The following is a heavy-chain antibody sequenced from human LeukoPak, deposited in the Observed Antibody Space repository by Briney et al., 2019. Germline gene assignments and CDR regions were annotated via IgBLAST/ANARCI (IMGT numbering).Heavy chain of an antibody. CDR1: GGSISSYY. CDR3: ARVGYNWNDAGNWFDP. V-gene: IGHV4-59*01. J-gene: IGHJ5*02. Sequence: PSETLSLTCTVSGGSISSYYWSWIRRPPGKGLEWIGYIYYSGSTNYNPSLKSRVTISVDTSKNQFSLKLSSVTAADTAVYYCARVGYNWNDAGNWFDPWGQGTLVTVSS. CDR2: IYYSGST. D-gene: IGHD1-1*01.